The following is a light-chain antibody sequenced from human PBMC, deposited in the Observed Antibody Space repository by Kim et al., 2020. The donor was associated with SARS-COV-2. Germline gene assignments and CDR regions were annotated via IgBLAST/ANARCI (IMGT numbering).Light chain of an antibody. CDR1: QSLLHSNGYNY. CDR3: MQVLQTPYS. Sequence: EPASISCRSSQSLLHSNGYNYLDWHVQKPGQSPQLLIYLGSNRTSGVPDRCSGSGSGTDFTLKITRVEPEDVGVYYCMQVLQTPYSFGQGTKLEI. CDR2: LGS. V-gene: IGKV2-28*01. J-gene: IGKJ2*03.